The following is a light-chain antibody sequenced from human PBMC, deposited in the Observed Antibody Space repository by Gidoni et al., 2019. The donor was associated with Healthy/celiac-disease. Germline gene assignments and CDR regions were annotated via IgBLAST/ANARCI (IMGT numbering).Light chain of an antibody. CDR2: AAS. J-gene: IGKJ2*03. V-gene: IGKV1-9*01. Sequence: DIQLTQSPYFLSASVGDRVTITCRAIQGISSYLDWYQQKPGKAPKLLIYAASTLQSGVPSRFSGSGAGTECTLTISSLQPEDFANYYCQQLNSYPPPYSWGQGTKLEIK. CDR3: QQLNSYPPPYS. CDR1: QGISSY.